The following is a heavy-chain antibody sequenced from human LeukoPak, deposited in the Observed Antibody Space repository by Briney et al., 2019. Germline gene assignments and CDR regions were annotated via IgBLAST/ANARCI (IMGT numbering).Heavy chain of an antibody. CDR2: VFNNGGT. V-gene: IGHV4-59*01. CDR3: VASYGGYVLDY. Sequence: SETLSLTCSVSGGSIGSYHWNWIRQPSGKGLEWIGIVFNNGGTKHNPSLKSRVVISVDTSKNQFALKLSSVTAADTAVYYCVASYGGYVLDYWGQGALVIVSS. J-gene: IGHJ4*02. CDR1: GGSIGSYH. D-gene: IGHD5-12*01.